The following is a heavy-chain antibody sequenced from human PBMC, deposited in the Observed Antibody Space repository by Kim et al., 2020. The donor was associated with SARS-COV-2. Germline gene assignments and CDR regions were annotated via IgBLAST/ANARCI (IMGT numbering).Heavy chain of an antibody. D-gene: IGHD4-4*01. V-gene: IGHV3-74*01. Sequence: GGSLRLSCAASEFTFSNYWMHWVRQMPGQGLEWVSRIKSDGSSKDYADSVMGRFRITRDNAWNKMYLEMNGLRVEDTAVYYCARELKIDPSSPRQYDALDMGGQGTMVPVSS. CDR1: EFTFSNYW. CDR2: IKSDGSSK. CDR3: ARELKIDPSSPRQYDALDM. J-gene: IGHJ3*02.